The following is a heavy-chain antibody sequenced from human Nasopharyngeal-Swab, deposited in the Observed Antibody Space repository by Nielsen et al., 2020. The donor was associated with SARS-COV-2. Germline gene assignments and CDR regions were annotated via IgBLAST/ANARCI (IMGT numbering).Heavy chain of an antibody. J-gene: IGHJ4*02. CDR2: IYSGGST. CDR3: AKDRGAVAGSYYFDY. Sequence: GGSLRLSCAASGFTVSSNYMSWVRQAPGKGLEWVSAIYSGGSTYYADSVKGRFTISRDNSKNTLYLQMNSLRAEDTAVYYCAKDRGAVAGSYYFDYWGQGTLVTVSS. CDR1: GFTVSSNY. V-gene: IGHV3-53*01. D-gene: IGHD6-19*01.